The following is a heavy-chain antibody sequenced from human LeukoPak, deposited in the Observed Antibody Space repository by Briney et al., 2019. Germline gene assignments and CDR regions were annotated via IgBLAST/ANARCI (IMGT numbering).Heavy chain of an antibody. V-gene: IGHV3-23*01. Sequence: GGSLRLSCAASGFTFSSYGMSWVRQAPGKGLEWVSCISGSSASTFYADSVKGRFTISSDNSRNTLYLQMNRLRDEDTAVYYCASRGTTGSWGQGTLVTVSS. J-gene: IGHJ5*02. CDR3: ASRGTTGS. CDR1: GFTFSSYG. D-gene: IGHD1-1*01. CDR2: ISGSSAST.